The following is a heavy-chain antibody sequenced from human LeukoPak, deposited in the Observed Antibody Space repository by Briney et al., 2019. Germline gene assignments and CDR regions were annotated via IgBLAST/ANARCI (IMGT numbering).Heavy chain of an antibody. CDR2: INHSGST. V-gene: IGHV4-34*01. Sequence: SETLSLTCAVYGGSFSGYYWSWIRQPPGKGLEWIGEINHSGSTNYNPSLKSRVTISVDRSKNQFSLKLSSVTAADTAVYYCARALSYYYYYMDVWGKGTTVTVSS. CDR3: ARALSYYYYYMDV. J-gene: IGHJ6*03. CDR1: GGSFSGYY.